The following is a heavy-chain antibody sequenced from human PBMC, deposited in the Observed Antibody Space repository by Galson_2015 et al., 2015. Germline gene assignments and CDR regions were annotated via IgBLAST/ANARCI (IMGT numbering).Heavy chain of an antibody. J-gene: IGHJ4*02. Sequence: SLRLSCAASGFTFSSYGMHWVRQAPGEGLEWVAVIWYDGSNKYYADSVKGRFTISRDNSKNTLYLQMNSLRAEDTAVYYCARDRGGVLAAGGQGTRATSSS. D-gene: IGHD3-10*01. CDR3: ARDRGGVLAA. CDR2: IWYDGSNK. CDR1: GFTFSSYG. V-gene: IGHV3-33*01.